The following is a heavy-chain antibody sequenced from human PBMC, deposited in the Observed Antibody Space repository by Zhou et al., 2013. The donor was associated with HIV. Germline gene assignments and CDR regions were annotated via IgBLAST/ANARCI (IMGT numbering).Heavy chain of an antibody. D-gene: IGHD2-15*01. CDR2: IIPLFGTT. CDR1: GGTFSSYA. Sequence: QDQVVQSGAEVKQPGSSVKVSCKASGGTFSSYAINWVRQAPGQGLEWMGRIIPLFGTTNYALKFQGRVTITAVKSTTTAYMEVSSLTSEDTAVYYCARAKDRQKKERACPPSTPNYGMDVVGPRDHGHRLL. V-gene: IGHV1-69*14. CDR3: ARAKDRQKKERACPPSTPNYGMDV. J-gene: IGHJ6*02.